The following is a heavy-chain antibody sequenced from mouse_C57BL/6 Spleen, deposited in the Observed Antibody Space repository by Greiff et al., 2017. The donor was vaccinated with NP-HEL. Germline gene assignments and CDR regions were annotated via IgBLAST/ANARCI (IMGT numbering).Heavy chain of an antibody. V-gene: IGHV1-59*01. J-gene: IGHJ2*01. CDR1: GYTFTSYW. CDR3: ARSGYGNLYFDY. Sequence: QVQLQQSGAELVRPGTSVKLSCKASGYTFTSYWMHWVKQRPGQGLEWIGVIDPSDSYTNYNQKFKGKATLTVDTSSSTAYMQLSSLTSEDSAVYYCARSGYGNLYFDYWGQGTTLTVSS. CDR2: IDPSDSYT. D-gene: IGHD2-1*01.